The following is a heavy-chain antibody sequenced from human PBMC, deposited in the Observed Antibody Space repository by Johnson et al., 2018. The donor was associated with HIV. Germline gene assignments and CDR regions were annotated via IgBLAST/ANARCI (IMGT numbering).Heavy chain of an antibody. D-gene: IGHD3-9*01. CDR1: GFIFSDYY. V-gene: IGHV3-11*04. Sequence: QVQLVESGGDLVKPGGSLRLSCAASGFIFSDYYMTWIRQAPGKGLESISYISSSGSTIYYADSVKGRFTMSRDNAKKSLYLQMNSLRAEDTAVYYCAREAGTDILTRGDAFDIWGQGTMVTVSS. CDR3: AREAGTDILTRGDAFDI. CDR2: ISSSGSTI. J-gene: IGHJ3*02.